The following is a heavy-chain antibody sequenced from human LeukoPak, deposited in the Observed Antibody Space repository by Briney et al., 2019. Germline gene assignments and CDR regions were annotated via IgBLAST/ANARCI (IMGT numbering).Heavy chain of an antibody. J-gene: IGHJ4*02. D-gene: IGHD6-13*01. CDR1: GFTFSNYA. CDR3: AKDRITAPRIIGY. CDR2: FSGSGST. V-gene: IGHV3-23*01. Sequence: GSLRLSCAGSGFTFSNYAMSWVRQAPGKGLEWVSGFSGSGSTYYADSVKGRFTISRDNSKNTLYLQMNSLRAEDTAVYYCAKDRITAPRIIGYWGQGTLVTVSS.